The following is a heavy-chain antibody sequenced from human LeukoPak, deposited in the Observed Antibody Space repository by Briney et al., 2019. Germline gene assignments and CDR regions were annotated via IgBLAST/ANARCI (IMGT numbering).Heavy chain of an antibody. CDR1: GFTFSSYS. V-gene: IGHV3-21*01. Sequence: GGSLRLSCAASGFTFSSYSMNWVRQAPGKGLEWVSSISSSSSYIYYADSVKGRFTISRDNAKNSLYLQMNSLRAEDTAVYYCATPSGGGSYTAMAFDYWGQGTLVTVSS. J-gene: IGHJ4*02. CDR3: ATPSGGGSYTAMAFDY. CDR2: ISSSSSYI. D-gene: IGHD5-18*01.